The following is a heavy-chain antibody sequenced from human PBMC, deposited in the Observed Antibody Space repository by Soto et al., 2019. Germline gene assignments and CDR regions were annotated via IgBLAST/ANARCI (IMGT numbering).Heavy chain of an antibody. CDR3: ARVDFWSGSAGKLTPDYYYGMDV. CDR1: GGSISSYY. CDR2: IYYSGST. D-gene: IGHD3-3*01. Sequence: PSETLSLTCTVSGGSISSYYWSWIRQPPGKGLEWIGYIYYSGSTNYNPSLKSRVTISVDTSKNQFSLKLSSVTAADTAVYYCARVDFWSGSAGKLTPDYYYGMDVWGQGTTVTVSS. J-gene: IGHJ6*02. V-gene: IGHV4-59*01.